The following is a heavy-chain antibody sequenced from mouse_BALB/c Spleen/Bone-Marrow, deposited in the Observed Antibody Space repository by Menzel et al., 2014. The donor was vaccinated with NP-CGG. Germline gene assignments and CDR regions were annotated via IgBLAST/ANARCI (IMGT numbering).Heavy chain of an antibody. J-gene: IGHJ2*01. CDR1: GFTFSSYG. CDR3: ARDGSSYEGNYFDY. V-gene: IGHV5-6-3*01. D-gene: IGHD1-1*01. CDR2: INSNGGST. Sequence: EVKLMESGGGLVQPGGSLKLSCAASGFTFSSYGMSWVRQTPDKRLELVATINSNGGSTYYTDSVKGRFTISRDNAKNTLYLQMSSLKSEDTAMYYCARDGSSYEGNYFDYWGQGTTLTVSS.